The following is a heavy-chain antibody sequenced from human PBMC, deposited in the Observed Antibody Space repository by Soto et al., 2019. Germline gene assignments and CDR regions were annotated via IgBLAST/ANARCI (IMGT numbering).Heavy chain of an antibody. CDR1: GFTFSSYG. V-gene: IGHV3-30*03. CDR2: ISYDGSNK. Sequence: GGSLRLSXAASGFTFSSYGMHWVRQAPGKGLEWVAVISYDGSNKYYADSVKGRFTISRDNSKNTLYLQMNSLRAEDTAVYYCPTSVAIPFDYYYYGMDVWGQGTTVTVSS. CDR3: PTSVAIPFDYYYYGMDV. J-gene: IGHJ6*02. D-gene: IGHD6-19*01.